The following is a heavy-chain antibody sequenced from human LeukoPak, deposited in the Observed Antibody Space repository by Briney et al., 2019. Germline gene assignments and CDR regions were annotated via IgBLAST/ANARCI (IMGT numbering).Heavy chain of an antibody. V-gene: IGHV3-23*01. Sequence: PGGSLRLSCAASGFTFSTYAMNWVRQAPGKGLEWVSVISGGGDSTYYADSVKGRFTISRDNSKNTLYLQMNSLRAEDTALYYCAKDLSGEDWFDPWGQGTLVTVSS. J-gene: IGHJ5*02. CDR1: GFTFSTYA. CDR2: ISGGGDST. CDR3: AKDLSGEDWFDP. D-gene: IGHD3-10*01.